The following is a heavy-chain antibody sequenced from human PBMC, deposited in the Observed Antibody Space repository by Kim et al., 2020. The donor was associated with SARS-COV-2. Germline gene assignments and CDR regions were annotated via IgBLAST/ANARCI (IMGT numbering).Heavy chain of an antibody. J-gene: IGHJ4*02. CDR3: ARDFYFFGGHALGY. V-gene: IGHV3-30*03. CDR2: ISYDGSNK. D-gene: IGHD5-12*01. Sequence: GGSLRLSCAASGFTFSSYGMHWVRQAPGKGLEWVAVISYDGSNKYYADSVKGRFTISRDNSKNTLYLQMNSLRAEDTAVYYCARDFYFFGGHALGYWGQGTLLTLSS. CDR1: GFTFSSYG.